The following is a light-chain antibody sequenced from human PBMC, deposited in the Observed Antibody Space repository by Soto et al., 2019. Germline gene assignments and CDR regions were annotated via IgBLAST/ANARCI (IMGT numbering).Light chain of an antibody. V-gene: IGLV1-40*01. CDR2: GTT. CDR1: GSNVGAGYD. CDR3: QSYDTRLTAWI. Sequence: QSVLTQPPSASGAPGQRVTITCSGSGSNVGAGYDVHWYQHVPGMPPRLLIFGTTNRPSIVPDRFSGSKSGTSASLAITGIQAEDEADYYCQSYDTRLTAWIFGGGTKVTVL. J-gene: IGLJ2*01.